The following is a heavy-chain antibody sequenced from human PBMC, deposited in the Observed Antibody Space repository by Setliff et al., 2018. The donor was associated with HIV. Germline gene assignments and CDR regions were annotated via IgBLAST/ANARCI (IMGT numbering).Heavy chain of an antibody. CDR3: AGGLHYGLGKFGY. D-gene: IGHD3-10*01. CDR2: ISYTGST. J-gene: IGHJ4*02. CDR1: GGSISNYY. V-gene: IGHV4-59*01. Sequence: LSLTCTVSGGSISNYYWSWLRQPPGKGLEWIGYISYTGSTNYNPSLKSRVTISVDTSKNQFSLKLSSVTAADTAVYYCAGGLHYGLGKFGYWGQGTLVTVS.